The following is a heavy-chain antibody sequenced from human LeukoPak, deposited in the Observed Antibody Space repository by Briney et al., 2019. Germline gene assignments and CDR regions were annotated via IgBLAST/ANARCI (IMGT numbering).Heavy chain of an antibody. V-gene: IGHV3-7*01. CDR2: IKQDGSEK. J-gene: IGHJ4*02. D-gene: IGHD4-17*01. CDR1: GFTFSSYW. Sequence: PGGSLRLSCAASGFTFSSYWMSWVRQAPGKGLEWVANIKQDGSEKYYVDSVKGRFTISRGNAKNSLYLQMNSLRAEDTAMYSCARVYGDYFDYWGQGTLVTVSS. CDR3: ARVYGDYFDY.